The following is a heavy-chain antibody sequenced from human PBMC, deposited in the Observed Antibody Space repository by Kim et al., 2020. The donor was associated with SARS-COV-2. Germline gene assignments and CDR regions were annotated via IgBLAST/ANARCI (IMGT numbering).Heavy chain of an antibody. J-gene: IGHJ4*02. Sequence: SESLSLTCSVSGGSVRSGGQYWTWIRQSPGMGLEWLGYILYSGSTLYNPSLESRVTISLDTSKNQFSLKMTSVSAADTAVYYCARSFVTPFTNSHSFSKTGSLDSCGQGSLVSVSS. V-gene: IGHV4-61*08. CDR2: ILYSGST. CDR1: GGSVRSGGQY. D-gene: IGHD4-4*01. CDR3: ARSFVTPFTNSHSFSKTGSLDS.